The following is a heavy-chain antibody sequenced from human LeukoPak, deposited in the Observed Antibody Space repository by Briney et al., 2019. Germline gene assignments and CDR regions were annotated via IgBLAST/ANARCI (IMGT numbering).Heavy chain of an antibody. V-gene: IGHV4-59*01. CDR1: GGSFSSYY. Sequence: PSETLSLTCAVYGGSFSSYYWSWIRQPPGKGLEWIGYISYSGSTNYNPSLKSRVTISVDTSKNQLSLKLNSVTAADTAVYYCARYIWGSYPTFEDYWGQGSLVTVSS. J-gene: IGHJ4*02. CDR3: ARYIWGSYPTFEDY. D-gene: IGHD3-16*02. CDR2: ISYSGST.